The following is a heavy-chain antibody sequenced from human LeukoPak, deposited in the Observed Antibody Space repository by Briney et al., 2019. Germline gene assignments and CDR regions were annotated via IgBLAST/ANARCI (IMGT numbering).Heavy chain of an antibody. D-gene: IGHD5/OR15-5a*01. CDR3: AKDGMIVDGRCLRLVGYYFDY. J-gene: IGHJ4*02. CDR1: GFTFSSYA. CDR2: ISGSGGST. V-gene: IGHV3-23*01. Sequence: GGSLRLSCAASGFTFSSYAMSWVRQAPGKGLEWVSAISGSGGSTYYADSVKGRFTISRDNSKNTLYLQMNSLRAEDTAVYYCAKDGMIVDGRCLRLVGYYFDYWGQGTLVTVSS.